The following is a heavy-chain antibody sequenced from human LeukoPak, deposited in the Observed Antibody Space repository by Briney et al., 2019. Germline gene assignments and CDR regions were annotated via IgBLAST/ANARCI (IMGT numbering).Heavy chain of an antibody. CDR1: GFIFSSYG. CDR2: ISYDGSNK. V-gene: IGHV3-30*18. Sequence: GGSLRLSCEASGFIFSSYGMHWVRQAPGKGLEWVAIISYDGSNKYYADSVKGRFTISRDNSQSTVHLQMNSLRVEETALYYCAKVEYFGSGGFRSIDYWGQGTLVTVSS. J-gene: IGHJ4*02. CDR3: AKVEYFGSGGFRSIDY. D-gene: IGHD3-10*01.